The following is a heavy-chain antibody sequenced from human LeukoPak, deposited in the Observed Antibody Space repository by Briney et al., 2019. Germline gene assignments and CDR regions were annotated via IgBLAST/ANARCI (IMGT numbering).Heavy chain of an antibody. CDR3: ARGGELWFRGSTHHFDY. Sequence: GESLKISCKGSGYSFTNYWIGWVRQMPGKGLEWMGIIYPGDSDTRYSPSFQGQVTISADRSISTAYLQWSSLKASDTAVYYCARGGELWFRGSTHHFDYWGQGTLVTVSS. V-gene: IGHV5-51*01. J-gene: IGHJ4*02. D-gene: IGHD5-18*01. CDR1: GYSFTNYW. CDR2: IYPGDSDT.